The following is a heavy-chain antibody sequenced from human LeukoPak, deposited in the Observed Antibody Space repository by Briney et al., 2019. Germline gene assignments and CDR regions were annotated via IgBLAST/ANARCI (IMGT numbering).Heavy chain of an antibody. V-gene: IGHV4-39*01. CDR2: IYYSGST. J-gene: IGHJ4*02. D-gene: IGHD2-15*01. Sequence: SETLSLTCTVSGGSISSSSYYWGWIRQPRGKGLEWIGSIYYSGSTYYNPSLKSRVTISVDTSKNQFSLKLSSVTAADTAVYYCARRYCSGGSCNSEYDFDYWGQGNLVTVSS. CDR3: ARRYCSGGSCNSEYDFDY. CDR1: GGSISSSSYY.